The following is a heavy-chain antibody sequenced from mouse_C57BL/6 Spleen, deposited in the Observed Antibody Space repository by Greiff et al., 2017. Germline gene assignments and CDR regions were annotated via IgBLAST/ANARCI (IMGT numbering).Heavy chain of an antibody. CDR2: ISYSGST. CDR3: ARDKGVDYYGSSYWYFDV. J-gene: IGHJ1*03. Sequence: DVQLQESGPGMVKPSQSLSLTCTVTGYSITSGYDWHWIRHFPGNKLEWMGYISYSGSTNYNPSLKSRISITHDTSKNHFFLKLNSVTTEDTATYYCARDKGVDYYGSSYWYFDVWWTGTTVTVSS. D-gene: IGHD1-1*01. V-gene: IGHV3-1*01. CDR1: GYSITSGYD.